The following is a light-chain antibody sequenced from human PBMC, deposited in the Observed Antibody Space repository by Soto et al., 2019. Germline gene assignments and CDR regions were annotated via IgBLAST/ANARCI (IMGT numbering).Light chain of an antibody. Sequence: EIVMTQSPATLSVSPGERATLACRASQSVSNNLAWYQKKPGQAPRLLIYGASTRATGIPARFSGRGSGTEFTLTISSLQSEDFAFYYWQQYNNWWTFGQGTRVDIK. CDR2: GAS. CDR1: QSVSNN. J-gene: IGKJ1*01. V-gene: IGKV3-15*01. CDR3: QQYNNWWT.